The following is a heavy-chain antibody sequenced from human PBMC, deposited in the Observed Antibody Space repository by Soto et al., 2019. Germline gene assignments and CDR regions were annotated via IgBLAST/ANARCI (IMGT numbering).Heavy chain of an antibody. D-gene: IGHD3-10*01. V-gene: IGHV1-2*02. Sequence: ASVKVSCEASGYTFTGYFRHWVRQAPGQGLEWMGWINPYSGGADYAQSFQGRVTMTRDTSISTVYMELSRLRFDDTAVYYCARVIRGAYYNSPLDTWGQGTVVTVS. CDR3: ARVIRGAYYNSPLDT. CDR1: GYTFTGYF. J-gene: IGHJ5*02. CDR2: INPYSGGA.